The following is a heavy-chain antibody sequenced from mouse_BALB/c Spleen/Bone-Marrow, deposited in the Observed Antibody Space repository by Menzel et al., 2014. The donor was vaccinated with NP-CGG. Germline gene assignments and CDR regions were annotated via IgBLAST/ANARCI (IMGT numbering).Heavy chain of an antibody. CDR2: INPSNGGT. V-gene: IGHV1S81*02. CDR3: SRGRRDALDY. CDR1: GYTFTSYY. Sequence: VQLQQSGAELVKPGASVKLSCKASGYTFTSYYMYWVKQRPGQGLEWFGEINPSNGGTNLNEKFKNKATLTVDKSSSTAYMQLSSLTSEDSAVHYCSRGRRDALDYWGQGTSVTVSS. J-gene: IGHJ4*01.